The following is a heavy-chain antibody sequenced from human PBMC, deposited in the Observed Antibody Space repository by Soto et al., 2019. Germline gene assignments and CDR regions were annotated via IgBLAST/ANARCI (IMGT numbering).Heavy chain of an antibody. CDR2: ISSSSSTI. CDR1: GFTFSSYS. J-gene: IGHJ4*02. D-gene: IGHD2-15*01. V-gene: IGHV3-48*02. Sequence: EVQLVESGGGFVQPGGSLRLSCAASGFTFSSYSMNWVRQAPGKGLEWVSYISSSSSTIFYSDSVKGRFTISRDNASNSLYLQMSSLRDEDTAVYYCARGTPDIVLVVAATPPGYWGQGTLVTVSS. CDR3: ARGTPDIVLVVAATPPGY.